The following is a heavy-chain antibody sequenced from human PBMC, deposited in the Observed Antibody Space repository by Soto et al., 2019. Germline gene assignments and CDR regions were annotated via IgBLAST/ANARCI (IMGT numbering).Heavy chain of an antibody. V-gene: IGHV4-34*01. CDR2: INHSGST. CDR3: ARDGSPSPEENWFDP. CDR1: GGSFSGYY. J-gene: IGHJ5*02. Sequence: QVQLQQWGAGLLKPSETLSLTCAVYGGSFSGYYWSWIRQPPGKGLEWIGEINHSGSTNYNPSLKSRVTISVDTSKNQCSLKLSSVTAADTAVYYCARDGSPSPEENWFDPWGQGTLVTVSS.